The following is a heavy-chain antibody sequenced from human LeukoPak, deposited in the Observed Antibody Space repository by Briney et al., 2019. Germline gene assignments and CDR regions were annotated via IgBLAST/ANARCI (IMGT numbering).Heavy chain of an antibody. J-gene: IGHJ4*02. CDR1: GGTFSSYA. D-gene: IGHD3-10*01. Sequence: GASVKVSCKASGGTFSSYAISWVRQAPGQGLEWMGGIIPIFGTANYAQKFQGRVTITTDESTSTAYMELSSLRSEDTAVYYCARSPPYGSGSYHFNYWGQGTLVTVSS. CDR3: ARSPPYGSGSYHFNY. CDR2: IIPIFGTA. V-gene: IGHV1-69*05.